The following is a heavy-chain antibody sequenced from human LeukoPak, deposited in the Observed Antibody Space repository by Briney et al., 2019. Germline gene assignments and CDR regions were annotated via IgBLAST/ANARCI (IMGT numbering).Heavy chain of an antibody. V-gene: IGHV3-21*01. J-gene: IGHJ4*02. CDR3: VGGQQLGFDY. D-gene: IGHD6-13*01. CDR1: GFTFSSYS. CDR2: ISSSSSYI. Sequence: PGVSLRLSCAASGFTFSSYSVNWVRQDPGKGLEWVSSISSSSSYIYYADSVKGRFTISRDNAKNSLYLQMNSLRAEDTAVYYCVGGQQLGFDYWGQGTLVTVSS.